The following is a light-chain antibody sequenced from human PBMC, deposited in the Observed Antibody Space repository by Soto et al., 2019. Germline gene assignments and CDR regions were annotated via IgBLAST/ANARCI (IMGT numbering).Light chain of an antibody. Sequence: QSALTQPASVSGSPGQSITISCTGTSSDVGSYNLVSWYQQHPGKAPKLMIYEGTKRPSGVSDRFSGSRSGNTASLTISGFQAEDEADYYCCSYASSSTYVFGTGTKVTVL. V-gene: IGLV2-23*01. J-gene: IGLJ1*01. CDR3: CSYASSSTYV. CDR2: EGT. CDR1: SSDVGSYNL.